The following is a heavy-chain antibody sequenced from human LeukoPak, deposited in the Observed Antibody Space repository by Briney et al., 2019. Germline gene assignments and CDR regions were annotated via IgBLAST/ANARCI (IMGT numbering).Heavy chain of an antibody. Sequence: KTSETLSLTCTVSGGSMSSSSYYWGWIRQPPGKGLEWIGTIYYTGSTNYNPSLKSRVTISVDTSKNQFSLKLSSVTTADTAVYYCARGPVRGPVYYYDSSGYLGGFDYWGQGTLVTVSS. CDR3: ARGPVRGPVYYYDSSGYLGGFDY. CDR2: IYYTGST. D-gene: IGHD3-22*01. J-gene: IGHJ4*02. V-gene: IGHV4-39*07. CDR1: GGSMSSSSYY.